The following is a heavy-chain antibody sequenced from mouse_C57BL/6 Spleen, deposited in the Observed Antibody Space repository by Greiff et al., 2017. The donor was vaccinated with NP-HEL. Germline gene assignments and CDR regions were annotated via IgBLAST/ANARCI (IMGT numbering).Heavy chain of an antibody. CDR3: ARGYYGRGYYFDY. CDR2: IHPNSGST. Sequence: VQLQQSGAELVKPGASVKLSCKASGYTFTSYWMHWVKQRPGQGLEWIGMIHPNSGSTNYNEKFKSKATLTVDKSSSTAYMQLSSLTSEDSAVYYCARGYYGRGYYFDYWGQGTTLTVSS. V-gene: IGHV1-64*01. J-gene: IGHJ2*01. CDR1: GYTFTSYW. D-gene: IGHD1-1*01.